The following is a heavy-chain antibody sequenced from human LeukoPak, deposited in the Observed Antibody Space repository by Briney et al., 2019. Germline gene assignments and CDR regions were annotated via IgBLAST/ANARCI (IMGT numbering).Heavy chain of an antibody. CDR1: GFTVSSNY. D-gene: IGHD3-10*01. CDR2: IRSKAYGGTT. V-gene: IGHV3-22*01. CDR3: SSQFGSGTYYDYSYYYMDV. Sequence: GGSLRLSCAASGFTVSSNYMSWVRQAPGKGLEWVGFIRSKAYGGTTEYATSVKGRFTISRDDSKSIAYLQMNSLKTEDTAVYFCSSQFGSGTYYDYSYYYMDVWGKGTTVTISS. J-gene: IGHJ6*03.